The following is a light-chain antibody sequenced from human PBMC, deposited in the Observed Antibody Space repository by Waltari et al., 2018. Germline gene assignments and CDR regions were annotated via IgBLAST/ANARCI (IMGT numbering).Light chain of an antibody. CDR1: QSVSRT. CDR3: QKYGTLPAT. CDR2: DAS. J-gene: IGKJ1*01. Sequence: EIVLTQSPGTLSLSPGERATLSCRASQSVSRTLAWHQQKPGQPPRLLIYDASTRATGIPDRFSGSGSGTDFSLTISRLEPEDFAVYYCQKYGTLPATFGQGTKVEIK. V-gene: IGKV3-20*01.